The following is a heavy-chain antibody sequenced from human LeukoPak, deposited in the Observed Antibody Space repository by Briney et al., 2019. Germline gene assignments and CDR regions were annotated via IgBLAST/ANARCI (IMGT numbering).Heavy chain of an antibody. V-gene: IGHV4-39*01. Sequence: PSETLSLTCNVSGGSISSSSYYWGWIRQPPGKGLEWIGSIYYSGSTYYNPSLKSRVTISVDTSKNQFSLKLSSVTAADTAVYYRARHGKQQLVRRGPFSYFDYWGQGTLVTVSS. D-gene: IGHD6-13*01. CDR3: ARHGKQQLVRRGPFSYFDY. CDR2: IYYSGST. J-gene: IGHJ4*02. CDR1: GGSISSSSYY.